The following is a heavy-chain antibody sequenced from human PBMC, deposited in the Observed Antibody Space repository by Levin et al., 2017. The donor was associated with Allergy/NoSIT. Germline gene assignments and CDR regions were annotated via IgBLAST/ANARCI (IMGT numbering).Heavy chain of an antibody. Sequence: SCKTSGFSLGGFDMHWVRQAPGKGLEWVSDISFDGNKKNYLSSVKGRFTISRDNSGNTVYLQMDSLRPEHTALYFCARDRSHSTDWPYVDQWGQGTLVTVSS. V-gene: IGHV3-30*03. J-gene: IGHJ4*02. CDR2: ISFDGNKK. D-gene: IGHD3-9*01. CDR3: ARDRSHSTDWPYVDQ. CDR1: GFSLGGFD.